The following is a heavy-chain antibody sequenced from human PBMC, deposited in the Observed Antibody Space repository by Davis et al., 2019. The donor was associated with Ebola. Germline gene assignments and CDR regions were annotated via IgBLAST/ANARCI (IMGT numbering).Heavy chain of an antibody. D-gene: IGHD5-18*01. V-gene: IGHV3-13*01. CDR1: GFAFSSYD. CDR2: IGTVGDT. J-gene: IGHJ6*02. CDR3: ARGTMDTAMVYYYYGMDV. Sequence: GGSLRLSCAASGFAFSSYDMHWVRQATGKGLEWVSVIGTVGDTYYSGSVKGRFTISRDNAKNSLYLQMNSLRDEDTAVYYCARGTMDTAMVYYYYGMDVWGQGTTVTVSS.